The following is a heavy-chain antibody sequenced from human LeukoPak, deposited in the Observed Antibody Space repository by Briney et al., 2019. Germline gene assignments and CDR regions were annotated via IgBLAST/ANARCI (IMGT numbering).Heavy chain of an antibody. CDR2: VYDSGTT. Sequence: SETLSLTCAVYGGSFSGYYWSWIRQPPGKGLEWFGYVYDSGTTNYNPSLKSRVTTSVDTSKNQFSLKLSSVTAADTAVYYCARVSWSPGTSYYYMDVWGKGTTVTVSS. D-gene: IGHD1-1*01. CDR1: GGSFSGYY. CDR3: ARVSWSPGTSYYYMDV. J-gene: IGHJ6*03. V-gene: IGHV4-59*01.